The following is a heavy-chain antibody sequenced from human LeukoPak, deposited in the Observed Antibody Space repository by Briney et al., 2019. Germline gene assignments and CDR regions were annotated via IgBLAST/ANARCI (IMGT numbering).Heavy chain of an antibody. CDR1: GYTFTSYA. J-gene: IGHJ6*02. Sequence: ASVKVSCKASGYTFTSYAMHWVRQAPGQRLEWMGWINAGNGNTKYSQKFQGRVTITRDTSASTAYMELSSLRSEDTAAYYCARANNWNYDMDVWGQGTTVTFSS. CDR3: ARANNWNYDMDV. D-gene: IGHD1-20*01. V-gene: IGHV1-3*01. CDR2: INAGNGNT.